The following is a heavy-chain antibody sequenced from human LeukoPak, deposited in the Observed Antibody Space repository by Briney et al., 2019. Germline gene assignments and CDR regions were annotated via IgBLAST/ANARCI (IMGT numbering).Heavy chain of an antibody. CDR3: ARGYSGSYSTYYYYYYMDV. J-gene: IGHJ6*03. CDR1: GGSISSYY. V-gene: IGHV4-59*01. D-gene: IGHD1-26*01. CDR2: IYYSGST. Sequence: PSETLSLTCTVSGGSISSYYWSWIRQPPGKGLEWIGYIYYSGSTNYNPSLKSRVTISVDTSKNQFSLKLSSVTAADTAVYYCARGYSGSYSTYYYYYYMDVWGKGTTVTISS.